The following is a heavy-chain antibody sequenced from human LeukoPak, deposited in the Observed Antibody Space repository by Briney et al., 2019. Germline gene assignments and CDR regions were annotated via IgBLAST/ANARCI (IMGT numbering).Heavy chain of an antibody. J-gene: IGHJ4*02. D-gene: IGHD3-10*01. CDR2: ISSSSSYI. Sequence: GGSLRLSCAASGFTFSSYSMNWVRQAPGKGLEWVSSISSSSSYIYYADSVKGRFTISRDNAKNSLYLQMNCLRAEDTAVYYCAGSMVRGVVDYWGQGTLVTVSS. CDR3: AGSMVRGVVDY. CDR1: GFTFSSYS. V-gene: IGHV3-21*01.